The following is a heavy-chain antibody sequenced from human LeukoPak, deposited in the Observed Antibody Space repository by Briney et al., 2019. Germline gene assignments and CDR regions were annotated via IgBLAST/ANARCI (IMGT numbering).Heavy chain of an antibody. Sequence: GGSLRLSCAASGFTFSSYWMSWVRQAPGKGLEWVANIKQDGSEKYYVDSVKGRFTISRDNAKNSLYLQMNSLRAEDTAVYYCAREVFAYSSSWYPFDYWGQGTLVTVSS. CDR3: AREVFAYSSSWYPFDY. J-gene: IGHJ4*02. CDR2: IKQDGSEK. V-gene: IGHV3-7*01. D-gene: IGHD6-13*01. CDR1: GFTFSSYW.